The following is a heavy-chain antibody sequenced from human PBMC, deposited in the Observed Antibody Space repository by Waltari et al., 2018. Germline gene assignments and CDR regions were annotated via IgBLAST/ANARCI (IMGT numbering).Heavy chain of an antibody. CDR2: ISYTGPT. CDR1: GGSITTNRHY. CDR3: ATYTGASIGTAAFDV. D-gene: IGHD7-27*01. V-gene: IGHV4-39*01. J-gene: IGHJ3*01. Sequence: QLQLQESGPGLVMPSETLSLTCGVSGGSITTNRHYWAWIRQAPGQGLEWVGTISYTGPTYNGPSLTSRVTRSRDTSKNQVSLKLGSVTAADTAVYYCATYTGASIGTAAFDVWGRGTMVIVSS.